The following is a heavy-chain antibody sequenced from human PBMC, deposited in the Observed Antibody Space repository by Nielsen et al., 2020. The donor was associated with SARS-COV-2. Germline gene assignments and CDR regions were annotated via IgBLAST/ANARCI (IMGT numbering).Heavy chain of an antibody. CDR1: GFTFSSYA. Sequence: GESLKISCAASGFTFSSYAMSWVRQAPGKGLEWVAVISYDGSNKYYADSVKGRFTISRDNSKNTLYLQMNSLRAEDTAVYYCAKPYGGYAYWGQGTLVTVSS. J-gene: IGHJ4*02. CDR2: ISYDGSNK. CDR3: AKPYGGYAY. V-gene: IGHV3-30*18. D-gene: IGHD5-12*01.